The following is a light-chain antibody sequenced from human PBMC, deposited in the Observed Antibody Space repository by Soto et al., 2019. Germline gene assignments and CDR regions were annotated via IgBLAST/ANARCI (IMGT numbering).Light chain of an antibody. V-gene: IGLV1-44*01. CDR3: AAWDDRLNGYV. CDR1: SSNIGSHT. CDR2: NHD. J-gene: IGLJ1*01. Sequence: QPVLTQPPSASGTPGQRVTISCSGSSSNIGSHTVNWYQQLPGTAPKLLIFNHDQRPSGVPDRFSGSKSGASASLAISGLQSEDEADYYCAAWDDRLNGYVFGTGTKVTVL.